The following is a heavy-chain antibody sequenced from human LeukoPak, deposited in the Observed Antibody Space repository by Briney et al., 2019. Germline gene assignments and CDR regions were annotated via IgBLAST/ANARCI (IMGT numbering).Heavy chain of an antibody. D-gene: IGHD6-13*01. CDR2: IKSKTDGGTT. CDR3: TAHSTTWPYYGMDV. CDR1: GFTFSNAW. J-gene: IGHJ6*02. Sequence: GGSLRLSCAASGFTFSNAWMSWVRQAPGKGLEWVGRIKSKTDGGTTDYAAPVKGRFPISRDDSKNTLYLQMNSLKTEDTAVYFCTAHSTTWPYYGMDVWGQGTTVTVFS. V-gene: IGHV3-15*01.